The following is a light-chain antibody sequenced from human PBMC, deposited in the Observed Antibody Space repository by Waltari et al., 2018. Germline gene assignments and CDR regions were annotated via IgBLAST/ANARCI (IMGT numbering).Light chain of an antibody. CDR1: NIGSTS. Sequence: SYVVTQSPSVSVAPGATARITWGGDNIGSTSVHWSQQRPGQSPVLVISYASDRPSGIPERFSGSNSGNTATLTISWVEADDEADYYCLVWHSTTDHHGVFGGGTKLTVL. CDR3: LVWHSTTDHHGV. J-gene: IGLJ2*01. V-gene: IGLV3-21*04. CDR2: YAS.